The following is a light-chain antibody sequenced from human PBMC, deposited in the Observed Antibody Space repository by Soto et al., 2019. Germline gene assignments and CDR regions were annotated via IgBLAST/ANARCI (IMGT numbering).Light chain of an antibody. CDR2: GAS. V-gene: IGKV3D-20*02. J-gene: IGKJ1*01. CDR1: QSVSSRY. Sequence: EIVLSQSPGTLCLSPGDRATLSCRASQSVSSRYLAWYQQKPGQAPRLLIYGASNRATGIPARFSGSGSGTDFTLTVKRVEREDIAVYNSHQRRRWHPTFAKGTKVE. CDR3: HQRRRWHPT.